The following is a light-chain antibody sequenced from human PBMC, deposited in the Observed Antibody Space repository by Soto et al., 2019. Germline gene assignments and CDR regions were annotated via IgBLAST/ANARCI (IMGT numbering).Light chain of an antibody. Sequence: QSVLTQPHSVSGSPGQSVTISCTGTSSDVGAYNSASWYQQRPGTAPRLIIYDVNKRPSGVPDRFSGSKSGNTASLTISGLQAEDEADYYCCSYAGNYKYVFGSGTKVTVL. V-gene: IGLV2-11*01. CDR2: DVN. CDR1: SSDVGAYNS. J-gene: IGLJ1*01. CDR3: CSYAGNYKYV.